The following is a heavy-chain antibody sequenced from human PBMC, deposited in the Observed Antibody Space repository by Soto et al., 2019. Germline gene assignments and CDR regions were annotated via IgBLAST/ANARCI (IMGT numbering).Heavy chain of an antibody. V-gene: IGHV4-39*01. CDR1: GGSISSSSYY. D-gene: IGHD3-3*01. J-gene: IGHJ4*02. Sequence: QLQLQESGPGLVKPSETLSLTCTVSGGSISSSSYYWGWIRQPPGKGLEWIGSIYYSGSTYYNPSLKSRVTISVDTSKNQFSLKLSSVTAADTAVYYCARFTIFGVVIIDDFDYWGQGTLVTVSS. CDR2: IYYSGST. CDR3: ARFTIFGVVIIDDFDY.